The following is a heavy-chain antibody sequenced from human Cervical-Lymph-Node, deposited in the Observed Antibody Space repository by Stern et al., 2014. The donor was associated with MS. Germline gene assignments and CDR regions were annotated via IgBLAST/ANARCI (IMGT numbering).Heavy chain of an antibody. CDR2: IKQDGSEK. J-gene: IGHJ4*02. CDR3: VGSIAPRRFDY. Sequence: EVQLLESGGGLVQPGGSLRLSCAASGFTFNSYWMSWVRQAPGKGLEWVANIKQDGSEKYSVDSVKGRFTISRDNAKNSLYLQMNSLRAEDTAVYYCVGSIAPRRFDYWGQGALVTVSS. V-gene: IGHV3-7*01. CDR1: GFTFNSYW. D-gene: IGHD6-6*01.